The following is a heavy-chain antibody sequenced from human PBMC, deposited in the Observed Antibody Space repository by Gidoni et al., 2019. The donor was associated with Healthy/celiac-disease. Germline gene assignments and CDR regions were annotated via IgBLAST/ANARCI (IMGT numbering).Heavy chain of an antibody. V-gene: IGHV4-59*01. D-gene: IGHD3-22*01. CDR3: ARAALLLDDAFDI. J-gene: IGHJ3*02. CDR2: IYYSGST. CDR1: GGSISSYY. Sequence: QVQLQESGPGLVKPSETLSLTCTVSGGSISSYYWSWIRQPPGKGLEWIGYIYYSGSTNYNPSLKSRVTISVDTSKNQFSLKLSSVTAADTAVYYCARAALLLDDAFDIWGQGTMVTVSS.